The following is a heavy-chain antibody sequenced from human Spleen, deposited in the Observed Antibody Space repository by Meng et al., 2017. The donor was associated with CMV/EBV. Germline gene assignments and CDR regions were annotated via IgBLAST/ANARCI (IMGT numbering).Heavy chain of an antibody. CDR3: AKDPGVTAAGPNAVDF. V-gene: IGHV3-30*02. CDR1: GFTFSSYA. CDR2: VRFDGSHE. Sequence: GGSLRLSCAASGFTFSSYAMTWVRQAPGKGLEWVAFVRFDGSHEYYTASVKGRFTIFRDNFKNSVYLQMNSVRPEDTAIYYCAKDPGVTAAGPNAVDFWGQGTLVTVSS. D-gene: IGHD6-13*01. J-gene: IGHJ4*02.